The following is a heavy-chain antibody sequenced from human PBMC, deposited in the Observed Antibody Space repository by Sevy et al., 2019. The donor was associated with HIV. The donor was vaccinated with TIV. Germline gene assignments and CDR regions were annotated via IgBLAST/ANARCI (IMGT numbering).Heavy chain of an antibody. CDR1: GYRFTSYW. CDR3: AGPGFYGSGSYDAFDI. Sequence: GESLKISCKGSGYRFTSYWIAWVRQMPGKGLEWMGIIYPSDSDTTYSPSFQGQVTISVDKSISTAYLQLSSLKASDTAMYYWAGPGFYGSGSYDAFDIWGQGTMVTVSS. V-gene: IGHV5-51*01. J-gene: IGHJ3*02. D-gene: IGHD3-10*01. CDR2: IYPSDSDT.